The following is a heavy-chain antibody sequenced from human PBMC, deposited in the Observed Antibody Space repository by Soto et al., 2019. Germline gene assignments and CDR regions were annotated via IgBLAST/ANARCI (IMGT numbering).Heavy chain of an antibody. CDR1: GGSLSDYY. V-gene: IGHV4-34*01. Sequence: QVQLQQWGAGLLKPSETLSLTCAVYGGSLSDYYWNWLRQPPGKGLEWIGEVNHRGSSSYNPSLKSRVDISVDTAMTQFSLKLRSVTAADTAVYYCARYQWNPGAFDPWGPGTHVIVSS. D-gene: IGHD1-20*01. CDR2: VNHRGSS. CDR3: ARYQWNPGAFDP. J-gene: IGHJ5*02.